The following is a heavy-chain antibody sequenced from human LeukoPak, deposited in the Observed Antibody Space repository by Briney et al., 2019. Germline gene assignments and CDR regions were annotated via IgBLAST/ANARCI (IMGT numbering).Heavy chain of an antibody. Sequence: GGSLRLSCAASGFTFTSYWMSWVRQAPGKGLEWVANIKQDGSQKYYVDSVKGRFTISRDNAKNSLYLQMNSLGAEDTAVYYCATYRVRHLNSLDYWGRGTLVSVSS. CDR1: GFTFTSYW. D-gene: IGHD3-16*02. J-gene: IGHJ4*02. V-gene: IGHV3-7*03. CDR3: ATYRVRHLNSLDY. CDR2: IKQDGSQK.